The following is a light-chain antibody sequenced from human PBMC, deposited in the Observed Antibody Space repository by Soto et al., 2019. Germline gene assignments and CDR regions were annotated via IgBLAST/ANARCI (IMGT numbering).Light chain of an antibody. V-gene: IGKV3-15*01. J-gene: IGKJ1*01. CDR3: QQYKKWPPA. CDR2: RAS. CDR1: QSVDSD. Sequence: VLTQSPDTLSLSPGETATLSCRASQSVDSDFAWYQQKPGQAPRLLIYRASTRATGIPARFSGSGSGTEFTLTISTLQSEDFAVYYCQQYKKWPPAFGQGTRVEIK.